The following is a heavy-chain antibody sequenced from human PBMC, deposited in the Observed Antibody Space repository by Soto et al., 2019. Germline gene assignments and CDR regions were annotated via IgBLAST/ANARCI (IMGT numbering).Heavy chain of an antibody. J-gene: IGHJ6*02. CDR1: GGSIRTTRYY. V-gene: IGHV4-31*03. CDR3: ARVTSKARMTISGVVIGATAV. CDR2: IYHSGST. D-gene: IGHD3-3*01. Sequence: QVQLQESGPGLVKFSQTLSLTCTVSGGSIRTTRYYWSWIRQHPGKGLEWIAYIYHSGSTYYNPSPTSRGDMSVDTSSNRFSMALSAVTAAATAAYHCARVTSKARMTISGVVIGATAVWGQGATVTASS.